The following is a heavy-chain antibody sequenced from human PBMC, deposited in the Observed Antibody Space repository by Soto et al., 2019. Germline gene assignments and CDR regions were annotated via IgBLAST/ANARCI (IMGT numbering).Heavy chain of an antibody. V-gene: IGHV1-69*08. CDR1: GGTLSSYS. J-gene: IGHJ6*03. CDR2: IITFVGKA. Sequence: HVQLVQSVPEVKKPGSSVKVSCKTSGGTLSSYSISWVRQAPGQGLEWVGKIITFVGKANVAQQFQGRVTITADRSTDTTYMELRRLTSDDTAVYYCARVTGGHDSCGTYMDVWGTGTTVTVSS. D-gene: IGHD5-12*01. CDR3: ARVTGGHDSCGTYMDV.